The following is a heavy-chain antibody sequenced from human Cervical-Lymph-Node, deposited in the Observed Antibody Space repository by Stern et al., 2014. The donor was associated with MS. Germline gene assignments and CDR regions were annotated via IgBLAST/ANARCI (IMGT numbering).Heavy chain of an antibody. CDR2: IYSDGST. V-gene: IGHV4-59*01. Sequence: QVQLQESGPGLVKPSETVSLTCTVSGGSMSSKYWNWIRQPPGKVLEWIGYIYSDGSTNYNPSLKSRVIISLDTSTNQFSLSLTSVTAADTAVYYCARVTGRGTRQNWFDSWGQGTLVTVSS. D-gene: IGHD1-26*01. CDR1: GGSMSSKY. J-gene: IGHJ5*01. CDR3: ARVTGRGTRQNWFDS.